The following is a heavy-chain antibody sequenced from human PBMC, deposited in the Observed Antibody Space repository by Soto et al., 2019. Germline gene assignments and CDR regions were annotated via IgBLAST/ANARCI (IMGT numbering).Heavy chain of an antibody. J-gene: IGHJ6*03. CDR3: SKCREPSYSYYCMDL. V-gene: IGHV3-23*01. CDR1: GFTFGTYA. CDR2: ISGSGRTT. Sequence: EVQLLESGGGLVQPGGSLRLSCAASGFTFGTYAMNWLRQAPGRGLECVSCISGSGRTTYYADSVKGRFTVSRDNSKNTKYPQKHSMSAEDTAVYYCSKCREPSYSYYCMDLWGKGTTVTVSS.